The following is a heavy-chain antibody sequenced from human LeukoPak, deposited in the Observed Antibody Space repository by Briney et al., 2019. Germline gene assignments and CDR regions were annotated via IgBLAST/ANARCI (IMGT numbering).Heavy chain of an antibody. CDR2: INPSSGGT. V-gene: IGHV1-2*02. Sequence: ASVKVSCKAPGYAFTGYYMHWVRQAPGQGLEWMGWINPSSGGTNYAQKFQGRVTMTRDTSISTAYMELSRLRSDDTAVYYCARVGLTTVTTSGNYWGQGTLVTVSS. D-gene: IGHD4-17*01. CDR3: ARVGLTTVTTSGNY. J-gene: IGHJ4*02. CDR1: GYAFTGYY.